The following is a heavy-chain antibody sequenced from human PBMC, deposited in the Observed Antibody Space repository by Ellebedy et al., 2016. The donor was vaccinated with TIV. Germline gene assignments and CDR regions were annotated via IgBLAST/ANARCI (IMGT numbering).Heavy chain of an antibody. J-gene: IGHJ5*02. V-gene: IGHV3-11*06. D-gene: IGHD2-2*01. Sequence: GESLKISCAASGFIFSDYYMSWIRQAPGKGLEWVSYISSSSSYTNYADSVKGRFTISRDNAKKSLYLQMNSLRAEDTAVYYCARLGEIAVVPPAPEGWFDPWGQGTLVTVSS. CDR1: GFIFSDYY. CDR3: ARLGEIAVVPPAPEGWFDP. CDR2: ISSSSSYT.